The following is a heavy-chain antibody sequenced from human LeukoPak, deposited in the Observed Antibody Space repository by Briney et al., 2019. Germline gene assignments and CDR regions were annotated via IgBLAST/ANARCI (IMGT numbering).Heavy chain of an antibody. CDR2: IYTSGST. CDR1: GGSISGHC. V-gene: IGHV4-4*07. CDR3: ARGFTRAVKSYDR. J-gene: IGHJ5*02. Sequence: PSETLSLTCTGCGGSISGHCLSWIRQPAGEGLEWIGRIYTSGSTNYNPSLKSRVTMSIDTPKNQFSLNLTSVTAADTAVYYCARGFTRAVKSYDRWGQGTLVTVSS.